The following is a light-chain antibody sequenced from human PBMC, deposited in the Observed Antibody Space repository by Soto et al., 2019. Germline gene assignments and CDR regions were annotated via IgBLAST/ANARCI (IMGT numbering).Light chain of an antibody. J-gene: IGKJ4*01. CDR1: QSISIH. CDR2: RSS. CDR3: QQSHSTPLT. Sequence: QLTQSPSSLSASVGDRVTITCRASQSISIHLNWYQQKPGKAPKLLIYRSSNLQSGVPSRFSGDGSGADFTLTISSLQPEDFATYYCQQSHSTPLTFGGGTKVESK. V-gene: IGKV1-39*01.